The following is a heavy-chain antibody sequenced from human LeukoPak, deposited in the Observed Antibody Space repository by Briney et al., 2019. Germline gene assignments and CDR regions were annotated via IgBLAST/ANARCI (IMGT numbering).Heavy chain of an antibody. CDR1: GYTFTRFD. J-gene: IGHJ4*02. V-gene: IGHV1-8*01. CDR3: ARGPPNWGMVGY. D-gene: IGHD7-27*01. CDR2: MKSNNGHT. Sequence: ASMKVSCKPSGYTFTRFDFNWVRQATGQGIEWMGWMKSNNGHTGYAQKFQGRVTMTRDTSMSTAYMELSSLTFEDTAVYYCARGPPNWGMVGYWGQGTLVTVSS.